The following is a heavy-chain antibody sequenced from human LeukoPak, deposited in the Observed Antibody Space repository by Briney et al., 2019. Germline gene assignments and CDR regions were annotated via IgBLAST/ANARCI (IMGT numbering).Heavy chain of an antibody. Sequence: SETLSLTCAVYGGSFSGYCWSWIRQPPGKGLEWIGEINHSGSTNYNPSLKSRVTISVDTSKNQFSLKLSSVTAADTAVYYCARTSRDGYDYWGQGTLVTVSS. V-gene: IGHV4-34*01. CDR1: GGSFSGYC. CDR3: ARTSRDGYDY. CDR2: INHSGST. D-gene: IGHD5-24*01. J-gene: IGHJ4*02.